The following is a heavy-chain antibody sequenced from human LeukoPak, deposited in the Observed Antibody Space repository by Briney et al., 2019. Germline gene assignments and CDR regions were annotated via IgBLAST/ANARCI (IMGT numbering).Heavy chain of an antibody. CDR2: INPNSGGT. J-gene: IGHJ4*02. Sequence: ASVKVSCKASGYTFTDYYMHWVRLAPGQGLEWMGWINPNSGGTNYVQKFQGWVTTTRDTSINTAYMEPSRLTSDDTAVYYCARANFLYCSSTSCLFDYWGQGTLVTVSS. D-gene: IGHD2-2*01. CDR3: ARANFLYCSSTSCLFDY. V-gene: IGHV1-2*04. CDR1: GYTFTDYY.